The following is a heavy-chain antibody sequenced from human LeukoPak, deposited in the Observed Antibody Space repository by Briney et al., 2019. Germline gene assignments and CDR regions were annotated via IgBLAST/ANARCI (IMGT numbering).Heavy chain of an antibody. CDR1: GYTFTTHF. Sequence: ASVKVSCKASGYTFTTHFIHWVRQAPGQGLQWMGMINPSGGSALYAQKFQGRVTMTSDTSTSTVYMELRSLRSEDTALYFCARERGELHRELDSWGQGTLVTVSS. J-gene: IGHJ4*02. CDR3: ARERGELHRELDS. D-gene: IGHD1-26*01. V-gene: IGHV1-46*01. CDR2: INPSGGSA.